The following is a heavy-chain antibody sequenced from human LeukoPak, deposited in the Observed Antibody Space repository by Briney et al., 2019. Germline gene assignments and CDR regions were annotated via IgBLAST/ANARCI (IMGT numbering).Heavy chain of an antibody. V-gene: IGHV3-74*01. D-gene: IGHD2-15*01. CDR2: NNGDGSTT. CDR1: GFSLSGYW. CDR3: ARDPRNVGLAP. J-gene: IGHJ5*02. Sequence: GGSLRLSCVASGFSLSGYWMYWVRQAPGKGLMYISRNNGDGSTTNYADVVKGRFTMPRDNVKNTLYLQMNSLRVEDTAVYYCARDPRNVGLAPWGQGTLITVSS.